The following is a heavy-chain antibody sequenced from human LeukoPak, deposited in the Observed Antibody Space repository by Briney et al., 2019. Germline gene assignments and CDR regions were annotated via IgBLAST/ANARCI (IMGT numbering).Heavy chain of an antibody. CDR2: IYTSGST. CDR1: GGSISSSSYY. J-gene: IGHJ5*02. V-gene: IGHV4-61*02. D-gene: IGHD2-2*02. Sequence: PSETLSLTCTVSGGSISSSSYYWSWIRQPAGKGLEWIGRIYTSGSTNYNPSLKSRVTISVDTSKNQFSLKLSSVTAADTAVYYCARGGGVPAAIGWFDPWGQGTLVTVSS. CDR3: ARGGGVPAAIGWFDP.